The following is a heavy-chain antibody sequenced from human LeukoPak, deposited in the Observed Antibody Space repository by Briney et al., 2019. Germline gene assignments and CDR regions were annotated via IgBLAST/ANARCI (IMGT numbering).Heavy chain of an antibody. V-gene: IGHV4-39*01. Sequence: SETLSLTCTVSGGSISSHYWNRIRQPPGKGLEWIGSIYYSGSTYYNPSLKSRVTISVDTSKNQFSLKLSSVTAADTAVYYCARLSSGYSSSWYRLYHFDYWGQGTLVTVSS. CDR3: ARLSSGYSSSWYRLYHFDY. D-gene: IGHD6-13*01. J-gene: IGHJ4*02. CDR1: GGSISSHY. CDR2: IYYSGST.